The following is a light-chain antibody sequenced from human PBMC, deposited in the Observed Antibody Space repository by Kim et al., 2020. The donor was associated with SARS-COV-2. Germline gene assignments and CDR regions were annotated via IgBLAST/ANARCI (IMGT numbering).Light chain of an antibody. CDR1: SSNIGAGYD. CDR3: QSYDSSLSGNWV. Sequence: ELTQPPSVSGAPGQRVTISCTGSSSNIGAGYDVHWYQQLPGTAPKLLIYGNSNRPSGVPDRFSGSKSGTSASLAITGLQAEDEADYYCQSYDSSLSGNWVFGGGTQLTVL. CDR2: GNS. V-gene: IGLV1-40*01. J-gene: IGLJ3*02.